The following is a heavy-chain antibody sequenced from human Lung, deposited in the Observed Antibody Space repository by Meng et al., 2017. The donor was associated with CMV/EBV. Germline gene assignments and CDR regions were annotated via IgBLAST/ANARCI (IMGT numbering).Heavy chain of an antibody. D-gene: IGHD6-19*01. J-gene: IGHJ4*01. V-gene: IGHV1-2*06. CDR2: VNPISDDT. Sequence: VQLVQSGAEVKRPGASVKISCQASGYSFSGFYLNWARQAPGHGLEWLARVNPISDDTHLAQKFEGRITVTRGATINTAFMELTRLRPDDTAVYYCAKSSDNGWSSWGPGTLVTVSS. CDR1: GYSFSGFY. CDR3: AKSSDNGWSS.